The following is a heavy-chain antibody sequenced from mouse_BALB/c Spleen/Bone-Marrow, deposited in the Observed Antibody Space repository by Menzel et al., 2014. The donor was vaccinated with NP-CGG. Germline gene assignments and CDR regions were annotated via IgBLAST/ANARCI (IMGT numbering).Heavy chain of an antibody. J-gene: IGHJ2*01. Sequence: QVQLQQSGAELVKPGAPVKLSCKASGYTFTNYWMNWVKQGPGRGLEWIGRIDPSDSETHYNQKFKDKATLTVDKSSSTAYIQLSSLTSEDSAVYYCARNWVYFDYWGQGTTLTVSS. CDR1: GYTFTNYW. D-gene: IGHD4-1*01. V-gene: IGHV1-69*02. CDR2: IDPSDSET. CDR3: ARNWVYFDY.